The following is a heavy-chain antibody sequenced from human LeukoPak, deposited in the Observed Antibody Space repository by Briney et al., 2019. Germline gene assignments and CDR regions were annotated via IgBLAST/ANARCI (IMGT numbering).Heavy chain of an antibody. CDR3: ARDGYCSSTSCYTGTGAFDI. Sequence: ASVTVSFKASGYTFTSYGISWVRQSPGQGLGWMGWISAYNANANYAQKLQGRVTMTTDTSTSTAYMELRSLRSDDTALYYCARDGYCSSTSCYTGTGAFDIWGQWTMVTVSS. CDR1: GYTFTSYG. J-gene: IGHJ3*02. V-gene: IGHV1-18*01. CDR2: ISAYNANA. D-gene: IGHD2-2*02.